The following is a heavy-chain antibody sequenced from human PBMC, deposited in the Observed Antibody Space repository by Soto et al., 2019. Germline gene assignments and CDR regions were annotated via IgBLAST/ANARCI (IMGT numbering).Heavy chain of an antibody. V-gene: IGHV4-34*01. D-gene: IGHD4-17*01. Sequence: QVQLQQWGAGLLKPSETLSLTCAVYGGSFSGYYWCWIRQPPGKGLEWIGDINHSGSTNYNPSLKSRVTISVDTSKNQFSLQLSSVTAADTAVYFCARAYGGNVFDYWGQGTLVTVSS. J-gene: IGHJ4*02. CDR3: ARAYGGNVFDY. CDR2: INHSGST. CDR1: GGSFSGYY.